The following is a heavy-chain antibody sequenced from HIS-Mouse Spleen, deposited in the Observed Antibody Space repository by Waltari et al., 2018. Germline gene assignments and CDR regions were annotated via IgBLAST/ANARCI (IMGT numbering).Heavy chain of an antibody. Sequence: QLQLGQSGAEVKKPGASGKGSCKASGHAFTGYNMTCVGQAPGQGLEWMGWINPNSGGTNYAQKFQGRVTMTRDTSISTAYMELSRLRSDDTAVYYCARSPSGSSWYDYWGQGTLVTVSS. D-gene: IGHD6-13*01. J-gene: IGHJ4*02. CDR2: INPNSGGT. CDR1: GHAFTGYN. V-gene: IGHV1-2*02. CDR3: ARSPSGSSWYDY.